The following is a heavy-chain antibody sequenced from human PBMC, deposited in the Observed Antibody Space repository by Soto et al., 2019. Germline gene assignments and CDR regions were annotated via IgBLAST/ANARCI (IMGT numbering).Heavy chain of an antibody. Sequence: ELQLVESGGSLVQPGGSLRLSCATSGFTFSTSWMTWVRQAPGKGLEWVANINQDGSETNYVESVKGLFTIARDNGQNSVYLQMNSLRVEDTAMYYCARDADWGQGTLVTVSS. CDR1: GFTFSTSW. V-gene: IGHV3-7*01. CDR3: ARDAD. CDR2: INQDGSET. J-gene: IGHJ4*02.